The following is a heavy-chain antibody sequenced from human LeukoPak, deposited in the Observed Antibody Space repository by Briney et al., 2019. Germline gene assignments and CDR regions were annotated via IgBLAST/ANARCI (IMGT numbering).Heavy chain of an antibody. V-gene: IGHV4-34*01. Sequence: GSLRLSCAASGFTFNIHAMSWVRRAPGKGLEWIGEINHSGSTNYNPSLKSRVTISVDTSKNQFSLKLSSVTAADTAVYYCASLPDLHRNGYNSGPDYWGQGTLVTVSS. J-gene: IGHJ4*02. CDR2: INHSGST. CDR1: GFTFNIHA. D-gene: IGHD5-12*01. CDR3: ASLPDLHRNGYNSGPDY.